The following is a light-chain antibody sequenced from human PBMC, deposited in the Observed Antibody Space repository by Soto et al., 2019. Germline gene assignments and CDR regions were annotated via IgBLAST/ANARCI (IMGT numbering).Light chain of an antibody. CDR3: RQGYSTTPET. CDR1: KSISSW. V-gene: IGKV1-39*01. CDR2: DAS. Sequence: DIQMTQYHTTLSASVGDRVTITCRPSKSISSWLAWYQQKPGKAPQLLLYDASSLQSGVPSRFSGSGSGTDFTLTISSLQPEDFAAHYCRQGYSTTPETFGQVTKVDI. J-gene: IGKJ1*01.